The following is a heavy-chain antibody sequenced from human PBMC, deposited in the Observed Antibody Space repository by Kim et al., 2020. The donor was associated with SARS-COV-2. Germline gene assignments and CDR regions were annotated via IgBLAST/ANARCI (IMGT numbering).Heavy chain of an antibody. CDR3: TRGSKAHNYYDSSGYPYRYYYYGMDV. D-gene: IGHD3-22*01. V-gene: IGHV3-49*04. CDR2: IRSKAYGGTT. CDR1: GFTFGDYA. J-gene: IGHJ6*02. Sequence: GGSLRLSCTASGFTFGDYAMSWVRQAPGKGLEWVGFIRSKAYGGTTEYAASVKGRFTISRDDSKSIAYLQMNSLKTEDTAVYYCTRGSKAHNYYDSSGYPYRYYYYGMDVWGQGTTVTVSS.